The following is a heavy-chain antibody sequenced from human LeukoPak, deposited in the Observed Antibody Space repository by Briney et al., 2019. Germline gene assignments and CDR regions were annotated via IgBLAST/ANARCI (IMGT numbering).Heavy chain of an antibody. CDR2: ISSSSSYI. J-gene: IGHJ6*03. D-gene: IGHD6-19*01. Sequence: PGGSLRLSWAASGFTFSSYSMNWVRQAPGKGLEWVSSISSSSSYIYYADSVKGRFTISRDNAKNSLYLQMNSLRAEDTAVYYCARDYVAGHYYYYYMDVWGKGTTVTVSS. CDR1: GFTFSSYS. V-gene: IGHV3-21*01. CDR3: ARDYVAGHYYYYYMDV.